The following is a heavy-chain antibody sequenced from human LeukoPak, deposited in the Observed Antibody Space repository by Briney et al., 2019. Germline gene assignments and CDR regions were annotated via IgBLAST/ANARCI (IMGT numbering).Heavy chain of an antibody. CDR1: GGSNSSGDYY. V-gene: IGHV4-30-4*08. CDR2: IYYSGST. Sequence: SQTLSLTCTVSGGSNSSGDYYWSWIRQPPGKGLEWIGYIYYSGSTYYNPSLKSRVTISVDTSKNQFSLKLSSVTAADTAVYYCAREGEIAAAGTFRHWGQGTLVTVSS. D-gene: IGHD6-13*01. CDR3: AREGEIAAAGTFRH. J-gene: IGHJ4*02.